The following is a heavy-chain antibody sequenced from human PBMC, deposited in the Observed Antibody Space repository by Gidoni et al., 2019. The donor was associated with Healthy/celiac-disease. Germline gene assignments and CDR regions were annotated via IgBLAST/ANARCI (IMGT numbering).Heavy chain of an antibody. CDR1: GFTFSSYA. D-gene: IGHD6-6*01. Sequence: EVQLLESGGGLVQPGGSLRLSCAASGFTFSSYAMSWVRQAPGKGLEWVSAISGSGGSTYYADSVKGRFTISRDNSKNTLYLQMNSLRAEDTAVYYCAKDREYSSSWGPEPPDYWGQGTLVTVSS. V-gene: IGHV3-23*01. CDR3: AKDREYSSSWGPEPPDY. J-gene: IGHJ4*02. CDR2: ISGSGGST.